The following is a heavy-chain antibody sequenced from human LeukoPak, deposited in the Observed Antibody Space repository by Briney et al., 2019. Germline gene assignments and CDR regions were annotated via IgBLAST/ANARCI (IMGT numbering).Heavy chain of an antibody. J-gene: IGHJ4*02. Sequence: GGSLRLSCAASGFTFSSYGMHWVRQAPGKGLEWVAFIRYDGSNKYYADSVKGRFTISRDNSKNTLYLQMNSLRAEDTAVYYCAKDRMAMVRGVLDYWGQGTLVTVSS. D-gene: IGHD3-10*01. V-gene: IGHV3-30*02. CDR3: AKDRMAMVRGVLDY. CDR2: IRYDGSNK. CDR1: GFTFSSYG.